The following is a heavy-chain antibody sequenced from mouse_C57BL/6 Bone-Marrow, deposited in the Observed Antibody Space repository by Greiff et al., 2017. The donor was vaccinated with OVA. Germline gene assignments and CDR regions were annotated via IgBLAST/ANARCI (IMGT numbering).Heavy chain of an antibody. J-gene: IGHJ4*01. CDR2: IDPSDSYT. V-gene: IGHV1-50*01. CDR3: AREGGCPYYWAMEY. CDR1: GYTFTSYW. Sequence: QVQLQQPGAELVKPGASVKLSCKASGYTFTSYWMQWVKQRPGQGLEWIGEIDPSDSYTNYNQKFKGKATLTVDKSSSTAYMQLSSLTSEDSAEYYCAREGGCPYYWAMEYWGKGTSVTVSS.